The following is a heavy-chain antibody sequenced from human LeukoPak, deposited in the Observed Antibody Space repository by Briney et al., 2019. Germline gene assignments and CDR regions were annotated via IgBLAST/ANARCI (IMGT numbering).Heavy chain of an antibody. V-gene: IGHV1-69*05. J-gene: IGHJ5*02. Sequence: GSSVKVSCKASGGTFSSYAISWVRQAPGQGLEWMGGIIPIFGTANYAQKFQGGVTITTDESTSTAYMELSSLRSEDTAVYYCARGNCSSTSCYLWFDPWGRGTLVTVSS. CDR1: GGTFSSYA. CDR2: IIPIFGTA. D-gene: IGHD2-2*01. CDR3: ARGNCSSTSCYLWFDP.